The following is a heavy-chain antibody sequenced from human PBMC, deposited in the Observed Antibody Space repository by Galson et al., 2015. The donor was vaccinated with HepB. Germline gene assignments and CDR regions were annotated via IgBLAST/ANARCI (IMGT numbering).Heavy chain of an antibody. CDR2: TYYNSAWFK. CDR3: AREGNNGWYYFDF. V-gene: IGHV6-1*01. Sequence: CAISGDSVSSNTAAWNWIRQSPSRGLEWLGRTYYNSAWFKDYATSVKGRITITPDTSRNQVSLQLISVTPEDTAMYYCAREGNNGWYYFDFWGQAALVTGSS. J-gene: IGHJ4*02. D-gene: IGHD6-19*01. CDR1: GDSVSSNTAA.